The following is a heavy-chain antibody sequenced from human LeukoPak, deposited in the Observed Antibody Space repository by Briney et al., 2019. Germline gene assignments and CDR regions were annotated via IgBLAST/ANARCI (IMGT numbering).Heavy chain of an antibody. CDR1: GGSISSFY. CDR2: IYTSGST. D-gene: IGHD3-22*01. J-gene: IGHJ4*02. CDR3: ARHPSYYYDSSGYPLVGYYFDY. V-gene: IGHV4-4*07. Sequence: SETLSLTCTVSGGSISSFYWIWIRQPAGKGREGFGRIYTSGSTNYNPSLKSRVTMSVNTSKKQFSLKLSSVTAADTAVYYCARHPSYYYDSSGYPLVGYYFDYWGQGTLVTVSS.